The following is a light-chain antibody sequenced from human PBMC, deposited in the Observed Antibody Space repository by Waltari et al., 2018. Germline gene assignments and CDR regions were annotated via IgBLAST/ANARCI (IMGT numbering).Light chain of an antibody. CDR2: AVS. J-gene: IGLJ2*01. CDR3: SSYAGSSKGV. CDR1: SSAVGNYTR. V-gene: IGLV2-23*02. Sequence: QSALTQPASVSGSPGQSIPIPCTGTSSAVGNYTRVSWYQQHPGKAPKLMIYAVSKRPSGVSDRFSGSKSGDMASLTISGLQPEDEAEYFCSSYAGSSKGVFGGGTKVTVL.